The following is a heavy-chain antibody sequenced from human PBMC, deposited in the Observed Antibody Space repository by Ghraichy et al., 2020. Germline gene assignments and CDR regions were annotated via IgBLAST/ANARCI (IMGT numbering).Heavy chain of an antibody. CDR2: IYHSGST. J-gene: IGHJ4*02. CDR3: ARERSGLWPKKYYFDY. CDR1: GGSISSSNW. D-gene: IGHD5-18*01. Sequence: GALNISCAVSGGSISSSNWWSWVRQPPGKGLEWIGEIYHSGSTNYNPSLKSRVTISVDKSKNQFSLKLSSVTAADTAVYYCARERSGLWPKKYYFDYWGQGTLVTVSS. V-gene: IGHV4-4*02.